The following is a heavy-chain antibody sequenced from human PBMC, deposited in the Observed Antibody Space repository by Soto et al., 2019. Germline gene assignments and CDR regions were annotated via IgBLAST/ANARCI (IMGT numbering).Heavy chain of an antibody. CDR1: GFTFSSYW. CDR2: IKSDGSSM. CDR3: GRGIRNYYGMDV. V-gene: IGHV3-74*01. J-gene: IGHJ6*02. D-gene: IGHD5-18*01. Sequence: EVQLVESGGGLVQPGGSLRLSCAASGFTFSSYWMHWVRQVPGKGLVWVSRIKSDGSSMNYADSVKRRCTISRDNAKNTLYLQLNSLRAEDTAVYYSGRGIRNYYGMDVWGQGTTVTVSS.